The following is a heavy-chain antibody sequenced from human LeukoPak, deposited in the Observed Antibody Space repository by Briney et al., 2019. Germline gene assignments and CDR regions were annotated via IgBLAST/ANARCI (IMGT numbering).Heavy chain of an antibody. CDR1: GGSISSSSYY. V-gene: IGHV4-39*01. CDR2: IYYSGST. CDR3: ASAAEPYYYHHRGYYSGDFDH. Sequence: SETLSLTCTVSGGSISSSSYYWGWIRQPPGKGLVWIGSIYYSGSTYYNPSLKSRVTISVDTSKNQFSLKLSSVTAADTAVYYCASAAEPYYYHHRGYYSGDFDHWGQGTLVAVSS. D-gene: IGHD3-22*01. J-gene: IGHJ4*02.